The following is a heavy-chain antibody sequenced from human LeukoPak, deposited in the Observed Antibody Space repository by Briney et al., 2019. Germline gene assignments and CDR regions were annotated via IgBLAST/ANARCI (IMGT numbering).Heavy chain of an antibody. J-gene: IGHJ3*02. Sequence: PSETLSLTCTVSGGSISSYYWSWIRQPPGKGLEWIGYIYYSGRTNYNPSLKSRVTISVDTSKNQFSLKLSSVTAADTAVYYCARGKRWELHAFDIWRQGTMVTDSS. CDR1: GGSISSYY. D-gene: IGHD1-26*01. V-gene: IGHV4-59*01. CDR3: ARGKRWELHAFDI. CDR2: IYYSGRT.